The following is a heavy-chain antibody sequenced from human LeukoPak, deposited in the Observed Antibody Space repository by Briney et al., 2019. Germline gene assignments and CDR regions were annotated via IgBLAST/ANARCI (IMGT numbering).Heavy chain of an antibody. CDR2: ISAYNGNT. Sequence: ASVKVSCTASGYTFTIYGISWVRQAPGQGLEWMGWISAYNGNTNYAQKLQGRVTMTTDTSTSTAYMELRSLRSDDTAEYYCARDWDCSGGSCYSLAYFDYWGQGTVVTVSS. D-gene: IGHD2-15*01. CDR1: GYTFTIYG. V-gene: IGHV1-18*04. CDR3: ARDWDCSGGSCYSLAYFDY. J-gene: IGHJ4*02.